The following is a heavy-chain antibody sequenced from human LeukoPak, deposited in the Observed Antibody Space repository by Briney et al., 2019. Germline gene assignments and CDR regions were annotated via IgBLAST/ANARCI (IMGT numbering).Heavy chain of an antibody. D-gene: IGHD2-21*01. CDR3: ARDLFAYCGGDCYSPFDY. V-gene: IGHV1-46*03. Sequence: ASVKVSCKASGYTFTSYYMHWVRQAPGQGLEWMGIINPSGGSASYAQKFQGRVTMTRDTSTSTVYMELSSLRSEDTAVYYCARDLFAYCGGDCYSPFDYWGQETLVTVSS. CDR2: INPSGGSA. CDR1: GYTFTSYY. J-gene: IGHJ4*02.